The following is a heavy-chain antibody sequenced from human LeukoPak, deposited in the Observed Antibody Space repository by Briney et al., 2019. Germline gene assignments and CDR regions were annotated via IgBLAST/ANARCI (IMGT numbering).Heavy chain of an antibody. Sequence: SETLSLTCTVSGGSISSGDYYWSWIRQPPGKGLGWIRYIYYSGSTYYNPSLKSRVTISVDTSKNQFSLKLSSVTAADTAVYYCARIPPIYGDYSDYWGQGTLVTVSS. CDR1: GGSISSGDYY. J-gene: IGHJ4*02. V-gene: IGHV4-30-4*01. D-gene: IGHD4-17*01. CDR2: IYYSGST. CDR3: ARIPPIYGDYSDY.